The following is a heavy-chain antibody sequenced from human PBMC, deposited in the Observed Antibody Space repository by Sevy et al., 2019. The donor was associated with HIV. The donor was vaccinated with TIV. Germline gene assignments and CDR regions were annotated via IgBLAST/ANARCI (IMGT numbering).Heavy chain of an antibody. D-gene: IGHD3-16*01. CDR1: GFTFSSYR. Sequence: GGSLRLSCAASGFTFSSYRMTWVRQAPGKGLEWVSCISSNSAYINYADSVKGRFTISRDNAKNFLYLQMDSLRAEDTAVYYFAGGVLEIWTWRWDYWGQGTLVTVSS. CDR2: ISSNSAYI. CDR3: AGGVLEIWTWRWDY. J-gene: IGHJ4*02. V-gene: IGHV3-21*01.